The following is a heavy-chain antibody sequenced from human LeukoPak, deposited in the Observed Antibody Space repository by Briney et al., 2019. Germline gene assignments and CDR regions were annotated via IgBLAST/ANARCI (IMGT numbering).Heavy chain of an antibody. CDR3: STGSGHAFDI. CDR2: INSDGSST. D-gene: IGHD3-10*01. V-gene: IGHV3-74*01. Sequence: GGSLRLSCAASGFTFSSYWMHWVRQVPGKGLVWVSRINSDGSSTSYADSVKGRFTISRDNAKNTLYVQMNSLRAEDTAVYYCSTGSGHAFDIWGKGTTVTVSS. J-gene: IGHJ3*02. CDR1: GFTFSSYW.